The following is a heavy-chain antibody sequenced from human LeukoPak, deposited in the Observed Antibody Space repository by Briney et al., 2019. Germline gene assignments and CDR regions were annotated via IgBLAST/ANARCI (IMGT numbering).Heavy chain of an antibody. CDR3: ASGSYGYDDY. D-gene: IGHD1-26*01. V-gene: IGHV4-61*02. J-gene: IGHJ4*02. CDR1: GCSISSGSYY. CDR2: IYTSGST. Sequence: SETLSLTCTVSGCSISSGSYYWSCIRQPAGKGLEWIGRIYTSGSTNYNPSLKSRVTISVHTSKNQFSLKLSSVTAADTAVYYCASGSYGYDDYWGQGTLVTVSS.